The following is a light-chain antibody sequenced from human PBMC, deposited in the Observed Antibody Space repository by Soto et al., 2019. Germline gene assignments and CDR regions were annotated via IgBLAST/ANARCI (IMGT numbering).Light chain of an antibody. J-gene: IGLJ1*01. CDR3: SSYSGSSTLPYV. Sequence: QSVLTQPASVSGSPGQSITIACTGASSDVGDYNFVSWYQQHPGKAPKLMIYDVSNRPSGVSNRFSGSKSGNTASLTISGLQAEDGADYSCSSYSGSSTLPYVLGTGTKVTFL. V-gene: IGLV2-14*01. CDR1: SSDVGDYNF. CDR2: DVS.